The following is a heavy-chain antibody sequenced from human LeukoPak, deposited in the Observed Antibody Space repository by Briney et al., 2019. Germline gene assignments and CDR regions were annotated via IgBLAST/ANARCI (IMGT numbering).Heavy chain of an antibody. V-gene: IGHV1-24*01. Sequence: ASVKVSCKVSGYTLTELSMHWVRQAPGKGLEWMGGFDPEDGGTIYAQKLQGRVTMTTDTSTSTAYMELRSLRSDDTAVYYCARDRGYSGYDYYYYYGMDVWGQGTTVTVSS. CDR2: FDPEDGGT. J-gene: IGHJ6*02. CDR1: GYTLTELS. D-gene: IGHD5-12*01. CDR3: ARDRGYSGYDYYYYYGMDV.